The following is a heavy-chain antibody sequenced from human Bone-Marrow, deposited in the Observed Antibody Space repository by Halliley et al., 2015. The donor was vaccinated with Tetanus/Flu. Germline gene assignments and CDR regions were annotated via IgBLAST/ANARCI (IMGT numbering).Heavy chain of an antibody. CDR1: GFSLNTSGMC. V-gene: IGHV2-70*13. J-gene: IGHJ4*02. CDR2: IAWDDEK. CDR3: SRIRSNIFEY. Sequence: LVQPTQTLTLTCTFSGFSLNTSGMCVGWIRQPPGKALEWLALIAWDDEKYYSKSLKTRLTISRDTSKNQVVLTVTNMDPVDTGTYYCSRIRSNIFEYWGQGALVTVSS.